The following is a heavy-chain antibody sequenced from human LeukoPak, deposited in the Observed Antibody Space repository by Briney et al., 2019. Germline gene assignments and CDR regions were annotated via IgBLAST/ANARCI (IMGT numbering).Heavy chain of an antibody. J-gene: IGHJ4*02. V-gene: IGHV3-9*01. Sequence: GGSLRLSCAASGFTFSSYAMYRVRQAPGKGLEWVSSISWNGGNIDYADSVKGRFTISRDNAKNSLYLQMNSLRAEDTALYYCAKDMGHVGVALDWGQGTLVTVSS. CDR1: GFTFSSYA. CDR3: AKDMGHVGVALD. CDR2: ISWNGGNI. D-gene: IGHD1-26*01.